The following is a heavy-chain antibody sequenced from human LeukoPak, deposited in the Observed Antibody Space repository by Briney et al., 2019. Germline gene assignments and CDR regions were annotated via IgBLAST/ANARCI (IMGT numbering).Heavy chain of an antibody. J-gene: IGHJ5*02. CDR2: IYYSGTT. CDR1: GGSMRSYY. CDR3: ARGHTESADDYGNWFHP. Sequence: PSETLSLTCTVSGGSMRSYYWSWIRQPPGKGLEWIGNIYYSGTTKYNPSLKSRVTISVDTSKNQFSLKLNSLTAADTAVYYCARGHTESADDYGNWFHPWGQGTLVTVSS. D-gene: IGHD5-12*01. V-gene: IGHV4-59*01.